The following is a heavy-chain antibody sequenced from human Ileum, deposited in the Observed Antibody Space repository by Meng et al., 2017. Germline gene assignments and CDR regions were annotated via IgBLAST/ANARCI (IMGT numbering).Heavy chain of an antibody. J-gene: IGHJ4*02. CDR3: GRGHWGLDY. D-gene: IGHD7-27*01. CDR2: ISNSGNLR. Sequence: VESGGGLVEPGGSLRLSCAASGFTFSDHYMAWIRQAPGKGLEWVSFISNSGNLRENADSVKGRLTISRENAKNALYLQMDSLKVEDTAMYYCGRGHWGLDYWGQGTLVTVSS. V-gene: IGHV3-11*01. CDR1: GFTFSDHY.